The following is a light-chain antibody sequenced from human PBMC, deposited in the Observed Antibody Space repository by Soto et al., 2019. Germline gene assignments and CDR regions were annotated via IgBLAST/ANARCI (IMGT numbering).Light chain of an antibody. CDR1: QSVSSSY. J-gene: IGKJ5*01. CDR2: GAS. Sequence: VMTQSPATLSVSPGERAALSCRASQSVSSSYLAWYQQKPGQAPRLLIYGASSRATGIPDRFSGSGSGTDFTLTISSLQAEDFAVYYCQQDYNLPFTFGQGTRLEIK. CDR3: QQDYNLPFT. V-gene: IGKV3D-7*01.